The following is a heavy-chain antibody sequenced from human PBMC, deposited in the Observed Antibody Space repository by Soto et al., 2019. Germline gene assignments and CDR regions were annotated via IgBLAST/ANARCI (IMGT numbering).Heavy chain of an antibody. Sequence: PWGSLRLSCAASGFTFSSYEINWCRHSPFKGLEWVSYISSSGSTIYYADSVKGRFTISRDNAKNTLYLQMNSLKTEDTAVYYCTTDGLITFGGVLVPNWFDSWGQGTLVTVSS. CDR2: ISSSGSTI. CDR1: GFTFSSYE. J-gene: IGHJ5*01. D-gene: IGHD3-16*02. CDR3: TTDGLITFGGVLVPNWFDS. V-gene: IGHV3-48*03.